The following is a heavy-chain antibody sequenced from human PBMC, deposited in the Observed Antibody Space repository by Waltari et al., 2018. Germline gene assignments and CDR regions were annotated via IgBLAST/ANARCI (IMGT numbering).Heavy chain of an antibody. D-gene: IGHD6-13*01. Sequence: EVQLVESGGGLVKPGGSLRLSCAASGFTFSSYSMNWVRQAPGKGLEWVSSIGSSSSYIYYADSVKGRFTISRDNAKNSLYLQMNSLRAEDTAVYYCARGVSSWYRGFDYWGQGTLVTVSS. CDR2: IGSSSSYI. CDR1: GFTFSSYS. V-gene: IGHV3-21*01. CDR3: ARGVSSWYRGFDY. J-gene: IGHJ4*02.